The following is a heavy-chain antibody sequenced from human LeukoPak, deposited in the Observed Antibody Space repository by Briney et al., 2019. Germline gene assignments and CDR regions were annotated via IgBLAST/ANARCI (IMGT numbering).Heavy chain of an antibody. CDR3: ARPRGDGPDAFDI. CDR1: GYTFTSYY. J-gene: IGHJ3*02. D-gene: IGHD5-24*01. Sequence: ASVKVSCKASGYTFTSYYMHWVRQAPGQGLEWMGIINPSGGSTSYAQKFQGRVTMTRDMSTSTVYMRLSSLRSEDTAVYYCARPRGDGPDAFDIWGQGTMVTVSS. CDR2: INPSGGST. V-gene: IGHV1-46*01.